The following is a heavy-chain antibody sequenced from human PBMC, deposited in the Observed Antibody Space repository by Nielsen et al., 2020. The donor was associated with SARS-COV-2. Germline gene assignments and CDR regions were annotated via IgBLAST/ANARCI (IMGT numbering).Heavy chain of an antibody. J-gene: IGHJ6*02. Sequence: ASVKVSCKASGYSFTSYDINWVRQVPGQGLEWLGWMDPTSGKTGYAQKFQGRVTMTRDTSTSTVYMELTSLRSEDTAVYYCARDRGDGYNYWGQGTTVTVSS. V-gene: IGHV1-8*01. CDR2: MDPTSGKT. CDR1: GYSFTSYD. CDR3: ARDRGDGYNY. D-gene: IGHD5-24*01.